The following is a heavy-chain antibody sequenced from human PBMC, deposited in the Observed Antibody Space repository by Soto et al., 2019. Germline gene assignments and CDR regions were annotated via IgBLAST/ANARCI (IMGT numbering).Heavy chain of an antibody. Sequence: ASVKVSCKASGYTFTTRDINWVRQATGQGLEWMGWISPGNGNTYYSEHFQARVTITRDTSTGTVYMQLSSLTSEDTAVYYCARDDSGFSGSHYIDYFNYWGQGALVTVSS. CDR1: GYTFTTRD. CDR3: ARDDSGFSGSHYIDYFNY. V-gene: IGHV1-8*01. CDR2: ISPGNGNT. J-gene: IGHJ4*02. D-gene: IGHD1-26*01.